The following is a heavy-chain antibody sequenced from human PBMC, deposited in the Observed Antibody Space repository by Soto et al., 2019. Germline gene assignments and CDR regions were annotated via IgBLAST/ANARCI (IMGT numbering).Heavy chain of an antibody. Sequence: QLQLQESGPGLVKPSETLSLTCTVSGGSISSSSYYWGWIRQPPGKGLEWIGSIYYSGSTYYNPSLKSRVTLSVDTSKHQFSLKLSSVTAADTAVYYCARQFSTIFGVVILPLWYFDLWGRGTLVTVSS. V-gene: IGHV4-39*01. J-gene: IGHJ2*01. CDR2: IYYSGST. CDR3: ARQFSTIFGVVILPLWYFDL. D-gene: IGHD3-3*01. CDR1: GGSISSSSYY.